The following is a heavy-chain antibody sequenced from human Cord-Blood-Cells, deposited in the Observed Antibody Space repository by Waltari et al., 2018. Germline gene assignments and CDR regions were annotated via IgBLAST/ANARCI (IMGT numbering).Heavy chain of an antibody. V-gene: IGHV4-34*01. Sequence: QVQLQQWGEGLLKPSETLSPPCAVYGGSFSGYYWSWIRQPPGKGLEGIGEINHSGSTNYNPSLKRRVTISVDTSKNQFSLKLSSVTAADTAVYYCARGPNYSNYWFDPWGQGTLVTVSS. CDR2: INHSGST. D-gene: IGHD4-4*01. J-gene: IGHJ5*02. CDR3: ARGPNYSNYWFDP. CDR1: GGSFSGYY.